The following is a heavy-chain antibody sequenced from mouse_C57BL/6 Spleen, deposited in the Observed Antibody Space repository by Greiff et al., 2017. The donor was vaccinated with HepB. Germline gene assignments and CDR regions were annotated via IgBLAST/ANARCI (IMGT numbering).Heavy chain of an antibody. D-gene: IGHD3-2*02. CDR1: GFNIKNTY. V-gene: IGHV14-3*01. CDR3: ARWGRAQGTAYPFDY. Sequence: VQLKQSVAELVRPGASVKLSCTASGFNIKNTYMHWVKQRPEQGLEWIGRIDPANGNTKYAPKFQGKATITADTSSNTAYLQLSSLTSEDTAIYYCARWGRAQGTAYPFDYWGQGTTLTVSS. J-gene: IGHJ2*01. CDR2: IDPANGNT.